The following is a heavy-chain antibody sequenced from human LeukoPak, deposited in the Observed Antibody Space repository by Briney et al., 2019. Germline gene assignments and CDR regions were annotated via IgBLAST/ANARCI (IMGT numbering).Heavy chain of an antibody. CDR2: INPNSGGT. J-gene: IGHJ6*03. D-gene: IGHD3-10*01. CDR3: ARGRITMVRGAIISYYMDV. Sequence: SVKVSCKASGYTFTGYYMHWVRQAPGQGLEWMGRINPNSGGTNYAQKFQGRVTMTRDTSISTAYMELSRLRSDDTAVYYCARGRITMVRGAIISYYMDVWGKGTTVTVSS. CDR1: GYTFTGYY. V-gene: IGHV1-2*06.